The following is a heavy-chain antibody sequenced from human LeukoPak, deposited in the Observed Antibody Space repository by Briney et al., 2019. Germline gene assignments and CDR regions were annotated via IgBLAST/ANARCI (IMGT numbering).Heavy chain of an antibody. D-gene: IGHD3-10*01. CDR2: IYPGDSDT. J-gene: IGHJ4*02. V-gene: IGHV5-51*01. Sequence: GESLKISCKGSGYRFTSYWIGWLRQMPGKGLEGRGFIYPGDSDTRYSPSFQGQVTITADTAITTAYLQWSSLNAAATAMFYCARRADTGYFDYWGQGTLVTVSS. CDR1: GYRFTSYW. CDR3: ARRADTGYFDY.